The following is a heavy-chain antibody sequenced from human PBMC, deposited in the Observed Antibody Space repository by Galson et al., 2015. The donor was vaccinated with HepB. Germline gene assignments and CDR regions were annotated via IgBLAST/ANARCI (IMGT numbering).Heavy chain of an antibody. CDR3: ARDSHMVGSGNYHIWNWFDP. Sequence: SLRLSCADSGFTFSSYAMHWVRQAPGKGLEWVAVISYDGSNKRYTDSVKGRFTISRDNSKNTLYLQMDSLRAEDTAVYYCARDSHMVGSGNYHIWNWFDPWGQGTLVTVSS. CDR2: ISYDGSNK. V-gene: IGHV3-30-3*01. J-gene: IGHJ5*02. D-gene: IGHD3-10*01. CDR1: GFTFSSYA.